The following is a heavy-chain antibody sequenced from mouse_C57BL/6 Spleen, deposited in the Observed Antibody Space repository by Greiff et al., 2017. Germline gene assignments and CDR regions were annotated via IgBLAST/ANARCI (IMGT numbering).Heavy chain of an antibody. CDR3: ARRPGDYKDHYFDY. J-gene: IGHJ2*01. V-gene: IGHV1-52*01. CDR1: GYTFTSYW. Sequence: QVQLQQPGAELVRPGSSVKLSCKASGYTFTSYWMHWVKQRPIQGLEWIGNIDPSDSETHYNQKFKDKATLTVDKSSSTAYMQLSSLTSEDSAVYYCARRPGDYKDHYFDYWGQGTTLTVSS. D-gene: IGHD2-13*01. CDR2: IDPSDSET.